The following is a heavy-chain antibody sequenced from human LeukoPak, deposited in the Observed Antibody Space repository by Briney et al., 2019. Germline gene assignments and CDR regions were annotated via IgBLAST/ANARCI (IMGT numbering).Heavy chain of an antibody. V-gene: IGHV3-74*01. J-gene: IGHJ2*01. CDR2: INSDGSTT. Sequence: GGSLRLSCAASGFTFRSSWIHWVRQVPGKGLVWVSRINSDGSTTNYADSVKGRFTISRDNAKNSLYLQMNSLRAEDTALYYCAKDRRRLGYWYFDLWGRGTLVTVSS. CDR3: AKDRRRLGYWYFDL. CDR1: GFTFRSSW.